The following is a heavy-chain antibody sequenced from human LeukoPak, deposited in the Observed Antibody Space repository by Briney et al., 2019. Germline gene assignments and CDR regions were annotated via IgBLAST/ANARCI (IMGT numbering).Heavy chain of an antibody. CDR2: ISSSSYI. Sequence: GGSLRLSCAASGFTFSSYSMNWVRQAPGKGLEWVSSISSSSYIYYADSVKGRFTISRDNAKNSLYLQMNSLRAEDTAVYYCARVVVVAVPYYYYGMDVWGQGTTVTVSS. CDR1: GFTFSSYS. V-gene: IGHV3-21*01. J-gene: IGHJ6*02. CDR3: ARVVVVAVPYYYYGMDV. D-gene: IGHD2-15*01.